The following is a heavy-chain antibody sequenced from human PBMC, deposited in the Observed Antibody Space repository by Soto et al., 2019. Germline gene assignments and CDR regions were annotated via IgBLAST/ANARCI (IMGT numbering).Heavy chain of an antibody. D-gene: IGHD1-26*01. CDR3: ARDRVRVGPQLESYCDY. J-gene: IGHJ4*02. CDR1: DGNNSSGDYY. V-gene: IGHV4-31*03. CDR2: IYYSGST. Sequence: TRCLTYTVADGNNSSGDYYLRWLQQQRWKGLEWIGYIYYSGSTYYHPSLKSRVTISVDTSKNQFSLKLSSVTAADTAVYYCARDRVRVGPQLESYCDYWGQVTLLTVS.